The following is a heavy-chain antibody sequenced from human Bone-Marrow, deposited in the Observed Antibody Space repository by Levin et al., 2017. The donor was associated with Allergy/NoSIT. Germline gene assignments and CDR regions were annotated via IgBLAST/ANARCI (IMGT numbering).Heavy chain of an antibody. D-gene: IGHD2-2*01. V-gene: IGHV3-11*01. J-gene: IGHJ5*02. CDR3: ARDCISTSCPRGFDP. Sequence: NSGGSLRLSCAASGFTFSDYYMSWIRQAPGKGLEWVSYISSSGSTIYYADSVKGRFTISRDNAKNSLYLQMNSLRAEDTAVYYCARDCISTSCPRGFDPWGQGTLVTVSS. CDR2: ISSSGSTI. CDR1: GFTFSDYY.